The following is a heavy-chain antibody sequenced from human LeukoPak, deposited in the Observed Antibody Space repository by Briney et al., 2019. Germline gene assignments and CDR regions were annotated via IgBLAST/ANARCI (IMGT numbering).Heavy chain of an antibody. D-gene: IGHD6-6*01. J-gene: IGHJ6*03. Sequence: SQTLSLTCAISGDSVSSNSAAWNWIRQSPSRGLEWLGRTYYRSKWYNDYAVSVKSRITINPDTSKNQFSLQLNSVTPEDTAVYYCARGERPGRAARPPYYYYMDVWGKGTTVTVSS. CDR2: TYYRSKWYN. CDR1: GDSVSSNSAA. V-gene: IGHV6-1*01. CDR3: ARGERPGRAARPPYYYYMDV.